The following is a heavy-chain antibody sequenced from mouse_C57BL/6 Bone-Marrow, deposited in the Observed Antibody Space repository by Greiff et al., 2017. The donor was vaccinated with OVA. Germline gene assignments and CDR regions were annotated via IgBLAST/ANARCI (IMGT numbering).Heavy chain of an antibody. J-gene: IGHJ3*01. Sequence: VKLMESGAELVRPGTSVKMSCKASGYTFTNYWIGWAKQRPGHGLEWIGDIYPGGGYTNYNEKFKGKATLTADKSSSTAYMQFSSLTSEDSAIYYCARKGSYYSNYSPWFAYWGQGTLVTVSA. CDR2: IYPGGGYT. CDR3: ARKGSYYSNYSPWFAY. V-gene: IGHV1-63*01. D-gene: IGHD2-5*01. CDR1: GYTFTNYW.